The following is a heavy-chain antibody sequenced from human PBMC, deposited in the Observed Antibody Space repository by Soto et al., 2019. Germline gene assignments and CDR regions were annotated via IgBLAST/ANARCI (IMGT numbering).Heavy chain of an antibody. V-gene: IGHV1-69*01. CDR1: GGTFSSYA. CDR3: ARSRRYYYDSSGSLDAFDI. J-gene: IGHJ3*02. D-gene: IGHD3-22*01. Sequence: QVQLVQSGAEVKKPGSSVKVSCKASGGTFSSYAISWVRQAPGQGLEWMGGIIPIFGTANYAQKFQGRVTITADESTSTVYMELSSLRSEDTAVYYCARSRRYYYDSSGSLDAFDIWGQGTMVTVSS. CDR2: IIPIFGTA.